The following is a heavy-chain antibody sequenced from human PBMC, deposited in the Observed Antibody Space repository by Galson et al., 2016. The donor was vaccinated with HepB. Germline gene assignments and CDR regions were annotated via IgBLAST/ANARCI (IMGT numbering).Heavy chain of an antibody. V-gene: IGHV3-30-3*01. CDR2: ISYDGNDK. D-gene: IGHD1-26*01. J-gene: IGHJ4*02. CDR1: GFTFGSYA. CDR3: AREGVGATYFEY. Sequence: SLRLSCADSGFTFGSYAMHWVRQAPGKGLEWVAIISYDGNDKYQADSVKGRFTISRDNSKNTLYLQMNSLRAEDTAVYYCAREGVGATYFEYWGQGTLVTVSS.